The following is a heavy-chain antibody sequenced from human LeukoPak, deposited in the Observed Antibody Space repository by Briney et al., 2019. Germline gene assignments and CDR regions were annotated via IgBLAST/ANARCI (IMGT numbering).Heavy chain of an antibody. CDR2: INWNGGST. Sequence: PGGSLRLSCAASGFTFDDYGLSWVRQAPGKGLEWVSTINWNGGSTGYADSVKGRFTISRDDAKNLLYLDMNSLRAEDTAVYYCARGHTAVTRHFDFWGQGTLVTVSS. CDR3: ARGHTAVTRHFDF. J-gene: IGHJ4*02. D-gene: IGHD4-17*01. V-gene: IGHV3-20*04. CDR1: GFTFDDYG.